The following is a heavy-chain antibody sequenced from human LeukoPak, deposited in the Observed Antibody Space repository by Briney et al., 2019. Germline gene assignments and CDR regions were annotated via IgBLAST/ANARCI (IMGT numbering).Heavy chain of an antibody. CDR2: IIPIFGTT. V-gene: IGHV1-69*06. D-gene: IGHD3-10*01. J-gene: IGHJ3*02. CDR1: GGTFSSYA. CDR3: VEVNYYGARSYHAFDI. Sequence: GASVKVSCKASGGTFSSYAISWVRQAPGQGLEWMGGIIPIFGTTNYAQKFQGRVTITADKSTSTAYMELSSLRSEDTAVYYCVEVNYYGARSYHAFDIWGQGTMVTVSS.